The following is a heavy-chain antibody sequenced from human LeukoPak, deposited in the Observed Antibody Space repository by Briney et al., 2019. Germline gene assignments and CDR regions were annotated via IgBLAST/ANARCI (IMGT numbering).Heavy chain of an antibody. CDR3: ARDPPYGDYGFDY. CDR2: IYHSGST. J-gene: IGHJ4*02. Sequence: SGTLSLTCAVSGGSISSSNWWSWVRQPPGKGLEWIGEIYHSGSTNYNPSLKSRVTISVDTSKNQFSLKLSSVTAADTAVYYCARDPPYGDYGFDYWGQGTLVTVSS. D-gene: IGHD4-17*01. V-gene: IGHV4-4*02. CDR1: GGSISSSNW.